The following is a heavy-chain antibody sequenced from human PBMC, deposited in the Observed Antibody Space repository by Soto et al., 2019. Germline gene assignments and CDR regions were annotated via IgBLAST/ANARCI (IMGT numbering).Heavy chain of an antibody. V-gene: IGHV4-30-4*01. CDR1: GGSISSGDYY. D-gene: IGHD3-22*01. CDR2: IYYSGST. Sequence: TLSLTCTVSGGSISSGDYYWSWIRQPPGKGLEWIGYIYYSGSTYYNPSLKSRVTISVDTSKNQFSLKLSSVTAADTAVYYCARDRDRYYDSSGFDYWGQGTLVPVSS. J-gene: IGHJ4*02. CDR3: ARDRDRYYDSSGFDY.